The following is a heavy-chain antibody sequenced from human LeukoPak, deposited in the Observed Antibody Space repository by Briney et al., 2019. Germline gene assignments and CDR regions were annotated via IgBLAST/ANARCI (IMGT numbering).Heavy chain of an antibody. J-gene: IGHJ4*02. D-gene: IGHD3-22*01. CDR2: ISSSSSYM. CDR3: ARTHYYYESSGYCDY. Sequence: GGSLGLSCAASGFTFSSHSMNWVRQAPGKGLEWVSSISSSSSYMYYADSVKGRFTISRDNAKNSLYLQMNSLRTEDTAVYYCARTHYYYESSGYCDYWGQGTLVTVSS. V-gene: IGHV3-21*01. CDR1: GFTFSSHS.